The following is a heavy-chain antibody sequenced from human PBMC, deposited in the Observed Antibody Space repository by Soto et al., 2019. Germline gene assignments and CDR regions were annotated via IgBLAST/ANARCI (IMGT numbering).Heavy chain of an antibody. D-gene: IGHD3-3*01. CDR1: GGSISSGDYY. Sequence: SETLSLTCTVSGGSISSGDYYWSWIRQPPGKGLEWIGYIYYSGSTYYNPSLKSRVTISVDTSKNQFSLKLSSVTAADTAVYYCARVHYDFWSGYYTDYWGQGTPVTVSS. CDR3: ARVHYDFWSGYYTDY. CDR2: IYYSGST. J-gene: IGHJ4*02. V-gene: IGHV4-30-4*01.